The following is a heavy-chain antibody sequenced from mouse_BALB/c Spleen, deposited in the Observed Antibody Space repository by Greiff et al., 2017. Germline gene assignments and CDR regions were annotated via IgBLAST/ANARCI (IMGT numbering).Heavy chain of an antibody. V-gene: IGHV1-12*01. D-gene: IGHD2-1*01. J-gene: IGHJ3*01. Sequence: QVQLQQPGAELVKPGASVKMSCKASGYTFTSYNMHWVKQTPGQGLEWIGAIYPGNGDTSYNQKFKGKATLTADKSSNTAYMQLSSLTSEDSAVYFCARGEHLLWGYWGQGTLVTVSA. CDR1: GYTFTSYN. CDR3: ARGEHLLWGY. CDR2: IYPGNGDT.